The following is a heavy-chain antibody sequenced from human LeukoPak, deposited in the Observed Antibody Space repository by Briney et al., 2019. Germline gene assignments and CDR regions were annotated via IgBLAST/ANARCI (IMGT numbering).Heavy chain of an antibody. D-gene: IGHD4-17*01. CDR3: ASPTTVTTSAYRAFDI. V-gene: IGHV4-34*01. CDR2: INHSGST. J-gene: IGHJ3*02. CDR1: GGSFSDNY. Sequence: SETLSLTCAVYGGSFSDNYGSWIRQPPGKGLEWIGEINHSGSTNYSPSLRSRVTISVDTSKNQFSLNLRSVTAADTAVYYCASPTTVTTSAYRAFDIWGQGTMVTVSA.